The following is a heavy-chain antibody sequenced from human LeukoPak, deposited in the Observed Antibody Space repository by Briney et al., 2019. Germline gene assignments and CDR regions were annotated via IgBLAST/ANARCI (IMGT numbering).Heavy chain of an antibody. J-gene: IGHJ4*02. CDR3: AADLLVGATTFDY. V-gene: IGHV1-58*02. D-gene: IGHD1-26*01. CDR2: IVVGSGNT. CDR1: GFTFTSSA. Sequence: SVKVSCKASGFTFTSSAMQWVRQARGQRLESIGWIVVGSGNTNYAQKFQERVTITRDMPTSTAYMELSSLRSEDTAVYYCAADLLVGATTFDYWGQGTLVTVSS.